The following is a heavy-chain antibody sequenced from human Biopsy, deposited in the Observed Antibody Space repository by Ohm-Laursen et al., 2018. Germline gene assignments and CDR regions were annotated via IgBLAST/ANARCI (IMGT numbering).Heavy chain of an antibody. J-gene: IGHJ3*01. V-gene: IGHV4-59*01. CDR2: IYYSGNT. CDR3: VKVPVWAISEGVFKP. CDR1: GGSINNFY. D-gene: IGHD1-26*01. Sequence: GTLSLTCIVSGGSINNFYWSWIRQPPGKGLEWIGIIYYSGNTKYNPSLKSRVTISVDTFRNQFSLKLSPVTAADTAVYYCVKVPVWAISEGVFKPGGQGRRVPASS.